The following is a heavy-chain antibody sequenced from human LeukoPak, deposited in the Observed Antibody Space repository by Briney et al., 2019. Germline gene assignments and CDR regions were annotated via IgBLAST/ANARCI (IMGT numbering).Heavy chain of an antibody. V-gene: IGHV4-39*01. CDR3: AKTYRARGYTYGYFDY. J-gene: IGHJ4*02. CDR1: GVSVSSSGYY. D-gene: IGHD5-18*01. Sequence: PSETLSLTCTVSGVSVSSSGYYWGWIRQPPGKGLEWIGSIYYNGNTYYNPSLKSRVTISVDTSKNQFSLKLSSVTAADTAVYYCAKTYRARGYTYGYFDYWGQGTLVTVSS. CDR2: IYYNGNT.